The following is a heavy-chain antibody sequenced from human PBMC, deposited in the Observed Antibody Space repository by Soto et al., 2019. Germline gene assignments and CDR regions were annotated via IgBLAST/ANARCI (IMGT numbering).Heavy chain of an antibody. Sequence: QVQLQESGPGLVKPSQTLSLTCTVSGDSISSGDYYWSWIRQPPGKGLEWIGYIYYSGSTYSHPSLTSTVTICVAASKNQFSLRLSSVTAADTAVYYCAGGAVWFGELFFDYWGQGTLVTVSS. CDR2: IYYSGST. CDR1: GDSISSGDYY. D-gene: IGHD3-10*01. CDR3: AGGAVWFGELFFDY. J-gene: IGHJ4*02. V-gene: IGHV4-30-4*01.